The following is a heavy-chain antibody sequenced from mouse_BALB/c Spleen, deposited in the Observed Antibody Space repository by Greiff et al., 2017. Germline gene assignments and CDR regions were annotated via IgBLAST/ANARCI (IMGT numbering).Heavy chain of an antibody. CDR3: AGVYYGPAWFAY. CDR2: IWAGGST. J-gene: IGHJ3*01. Sequence: VKLQESGPGLVAPSQSLSITCTVSGFSLTSYGVHWVRQPPGKGLEWLGVIWAGGSTNYNSALMSRLSISKDNSKSQVFLKMNSLQTDDTAMYYCAGVYYGPAWFAYWGQGTLVTVSA. CDR1: GFSLTSYG. V-gene: IGHV2-9*02. D-gene: IGHD1-2*01.